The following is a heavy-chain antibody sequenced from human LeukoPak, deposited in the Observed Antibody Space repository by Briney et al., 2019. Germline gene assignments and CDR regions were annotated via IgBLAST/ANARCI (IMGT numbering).Heavy chain of an antibody. V-gene: IGHV4-30-2*01. CDR3: ARAESYYYGSGDSGAFDI. Sequence: SQTLSLTCAVSGGSIGSGGYSWSWIRQPPGKGLEWIGYIYHSGSTYYNPSLKSRVTISVDRSKNQFSLKLSSVTAADTAVYYCARAESYYYGSGDSGAFDIWGQGTMVTVSS. J-gene: IGHJ3*02. D-gene: IGHD3-10*01. CDR2: IYHSGST. CDR1: GGSIGSGGYS.